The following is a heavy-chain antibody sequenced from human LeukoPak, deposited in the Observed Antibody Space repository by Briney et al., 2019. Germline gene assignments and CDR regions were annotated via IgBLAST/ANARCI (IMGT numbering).Heavy chain of an antibody. V-gene: IGHV4-34*01. J-gene: IGHJ5*02. CDR3: ARTYYDFWSGYFSWFDP. CDR1: GGSFSGYY. D-gene: IGHD3-3*01. CDR2: INHSGST. Sequence: SETLSLTCAVYGGSFSGYYWSWIRQPPGKGLEWIGEINHSGSTNYNPSLKSRVTISVDTSKNQFSLKLSSVTAADTAVYYCARTYYDFWSGYFSWFDPWGQGTLVTVSS.